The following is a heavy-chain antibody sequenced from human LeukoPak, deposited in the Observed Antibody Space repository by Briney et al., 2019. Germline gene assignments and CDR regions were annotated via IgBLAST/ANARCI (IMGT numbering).Heavy chain of an antibody. J-gene: IGHJ3*02. Sequence: SETLSLTCTVSGGSIRSYYWSWIRQPPGKGLEWIGYIYYSGSTYYNPSLKSRVTISVDTSKNQFSLKLSSVTAADTAVYYCARATFSAYCGGDCYSDAFDIWGQGTMVTVSS. CDR1: GGSIRSYY. D-gene: IGHD2-21*02. CDR3: ARATFSAYCGGDCYSDAFDI. CDR2: IYYSGST. V-gene: IGHV4-59*12.